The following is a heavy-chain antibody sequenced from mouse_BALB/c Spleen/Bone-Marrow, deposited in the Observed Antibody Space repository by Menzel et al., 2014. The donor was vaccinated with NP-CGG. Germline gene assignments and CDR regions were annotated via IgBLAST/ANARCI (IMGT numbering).Heavy chain of an antibody. Sequence: VQLQQSGAELAKPGASVKMSCKASGYNFISYWMHWVKQRPGQGLEWIGYINPSTGYTEYNQKFKDKATLTADKSSSKAYMQLSSLTSEDSAVYYRARNYDYDRGYYAMDYWGQGTSVTVSS. CDR2: INPSTGYT. V-gene: IGHV1-7*01. J-gene: IGHJ4*01. CDR1: GYNFISYW. D-gene: IGHD2-4*01. CDR3: ARNYDYDRGYYAMDY.